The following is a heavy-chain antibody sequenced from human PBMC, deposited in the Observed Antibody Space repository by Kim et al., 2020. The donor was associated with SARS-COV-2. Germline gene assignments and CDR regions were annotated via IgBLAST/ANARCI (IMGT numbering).Heavy chain of an antibody. V-gene: IGHV1-3*01. Sequence: ASVKVSCKASGYTFTSYAMHWVRLAPGQRLERMGWINAGNGNTTYSQKFQSRLTITRATSASTAYMELSSLRSEDTAVYYCARELGIGYSYVNGMDVWGQGTTVTVSS. CDR1: GYTFTSYA. J-gene: IGHJ6*02. CDR2: INAGNGNT. D-gene: IGHD2-21*01. CDR3: ARELGIGYSYVNGMDV.